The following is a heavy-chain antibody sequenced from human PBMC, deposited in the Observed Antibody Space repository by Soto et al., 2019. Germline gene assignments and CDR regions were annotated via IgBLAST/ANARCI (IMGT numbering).Heavy chain of an antibody. J-gene: IGHJ4*02. V-gene: IGHV1-69*12. CDR2: IIPIFGTA. CDR1: GGTFSSYA. CDR3: ARGSSGWYEYYFDY. Sequence: QVQLVQSGAEVKKPGSSVKVSCKASGGTFSSYAISWVRQAPGQGLEWMGGIIPIFGTANYAQKFQGRVTITADESTSTAYMELSSLRSEDTAVYYCARGSSGWYEYYFDYWGQGTLVTVSS. D-gene: IGHD6-19*01.